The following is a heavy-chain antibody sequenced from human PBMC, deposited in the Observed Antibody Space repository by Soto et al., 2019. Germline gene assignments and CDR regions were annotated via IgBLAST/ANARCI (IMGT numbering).Heavy chain of an antibody. Sequence: PGGSLRLSCAASGFTFSYSAMSWVRQAPGKGLEWVSALGANGGSTYYAASVKGRFTISGDNSRTTLFLQMNSLRAEDTAVYYCTKDRVPHGIYSFDYWGQGALVTVSS. CDR3: TKDRVPHGIYSFDY. V-gene: IGHV3-23*01. CDR1: GFTFSYSA. J-gene: IGHJ4*02. CDR2: LGANGGST. D-gene: IGHD2-15*01.